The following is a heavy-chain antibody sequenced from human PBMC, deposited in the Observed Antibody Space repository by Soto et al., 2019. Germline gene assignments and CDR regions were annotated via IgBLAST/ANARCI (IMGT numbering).Heavy chain of an antibody. D-gene: IGHD2-2*01. J-gene: IGHJ4*02. CDR3: ARDRCTSTSCFFDY. CDR2: IKQDGSDK. CDR1: GFTFSTYW. Sequence: PGGSLRLSCGASGFTFSTYWMGWVRQAPGKGLEWVANIKQDGSDKYYVDSVKGRFTISRDNTKNSLYLQMNSLRAEDTAFYYCARDRCTSTSCFFDYWGQGXLVTVYS. V-gene: IGHV3-7*03.